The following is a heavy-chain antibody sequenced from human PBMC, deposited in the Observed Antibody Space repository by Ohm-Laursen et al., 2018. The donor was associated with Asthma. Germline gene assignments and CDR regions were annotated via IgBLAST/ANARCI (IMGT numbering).Heavy chain of an antibody. CDR1: GFTFRSYA. V-gene: IGHV3-30-3*01. D-gene: IGHD3-3*01. Sequence: GQTLSLTCAASGFTFRSYAMHWVRQAPGKGLEWVAVGGSYYDGGLKYYADSVNGRFTVSRDDSKNTLHLQMNSLRPDDTAVYYCARDVMEWYLPAFDFWGQGTLVTVSS. J-gene: IGHJ4*02. CDR2: GGSYYDGGLK. CDR3: ARDVMEWYLPAFDF.